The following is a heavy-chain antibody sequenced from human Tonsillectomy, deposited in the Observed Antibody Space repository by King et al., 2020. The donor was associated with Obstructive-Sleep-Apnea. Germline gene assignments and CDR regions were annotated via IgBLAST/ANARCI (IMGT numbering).Heavy chain of an antibody. Sequence: VQLVESGGGVVQPGRSLRLSCAASGFTFSSYCMHWVRQAPGKGLEWVAVISYDGSNKYYADSVKGRFTISRDNSKNTLYLQMNSLRAEDTAVYYCAKKTYYYDSSGYYLDYWGQGTLVTVSS. J-gene: IGHJ4*02. CDR1: GFTFSSYC. CDR2: ISYDGSNK. V-gene: IGHV3-30*18. CDR3: AKKTYYYDSSGYYLDY. D-gene: IGHD3-22*01.